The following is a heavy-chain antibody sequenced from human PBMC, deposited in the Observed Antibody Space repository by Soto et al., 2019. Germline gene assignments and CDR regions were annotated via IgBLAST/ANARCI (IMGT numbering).Heavy chain of an antibody. V-gene: IGHV2-5*02. CDR1: GFSLSTSGAA. Sequence: QITLKESGPTLVKPTQTLTLTCTFSGFSLSTSGAAVGWIRQPPGRALEWLALIYWDGDRRYNPSLQSRPTIDKDTSRNQVALTLTSVDPADTATYYCAHRATMTIFGLIIDNGVWFDPWGQGTLVIVSS. CDR3: AHRATMTIFGLIIDNGVWFDP. J-gene: IGHJ5*02. CDR2: IYWDGDR. D-gene: IGHD3-3*01.